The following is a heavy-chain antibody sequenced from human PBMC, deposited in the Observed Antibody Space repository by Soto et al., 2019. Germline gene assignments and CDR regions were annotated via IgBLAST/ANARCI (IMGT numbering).Heavy chain of an antibody. CDR3: ARDRGVSSGRATNYYYYYYMDV. J-gene: IGHJ6*03. CDR1: GGTFSSYT. V-gene: IGHV1-69*08. Sequence: QVQLVQSGAEVKKPGSSVKVSCKASGGTFSSYTISWVRQAPGQGLEWMGRIIPILGIANYAQKFQGRVKITADKSASPAYMELSSLRSEDTAVYYCARDRGVSSGRATNYYYYYYMDVWGKGTTVTVSS. D-gene: IGHD3-10*01. CDR2: IIPILGIA.